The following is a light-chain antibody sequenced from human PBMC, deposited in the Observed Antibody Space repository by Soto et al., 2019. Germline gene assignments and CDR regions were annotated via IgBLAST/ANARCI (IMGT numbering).Light chain of an antibody. CDR1: QGISSW. Sequence: DIQMTQSPSSVSASVGDRFTITCRASQGISSWLVWYQQKPGRAPKLLIYTASTLQSGVPSRFSGSGSGTDFTLTISSLQPEDRATYYCQHANSFPLTFGGGTKVEIK. V-gene: IGKV1-12*01. CDR3: QHANSFPLT. J-gene: IGKJ4*01. CDR2: TAS.